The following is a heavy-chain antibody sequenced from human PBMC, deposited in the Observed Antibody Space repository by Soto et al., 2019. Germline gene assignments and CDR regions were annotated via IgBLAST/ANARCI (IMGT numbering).Heavy chain of an antibody. D-gene: IGHD3-3*01. CDR3: ARLGPYYDFWSGDNWFDP. CDR2: INAGNGNT. CDR1: GYTFTSYA. J-gene: IGHJ5*02. Sequence: XSVKVSCKASGYTFTSYAMHWVRQAPGQRLEWMGWINAGNGNTKYSQKFQGRVTITRDTSASTAYMELSSLRSEDTAVYYCARLGPYYDFWSGDNWFDPWGQGTLVTVSS. V-gene: IGHV1-3*01.